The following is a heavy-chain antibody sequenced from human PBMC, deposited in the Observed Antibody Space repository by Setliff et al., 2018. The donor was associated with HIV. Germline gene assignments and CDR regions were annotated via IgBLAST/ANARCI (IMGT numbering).Heavy chain of an antibody. D-gene: IGHD3-22*01. CDR2: ILPIFNKV. V-gene: IGHV1-69*04. CDR1: GGSFSSYA. Sequence: GASVKVSCKASGGSFSSYALHWVRQAPGQGLEWMGNILPIFNKVNYAQKFRGRVTITAGKSTSTAYMELSSLTSDDAAVYFCARDNVDSDSRTYLHHWGQGTLVTVSS. J-gene: IGHJ5*02. CDR3: ARDNVDSDSRTYLHH.